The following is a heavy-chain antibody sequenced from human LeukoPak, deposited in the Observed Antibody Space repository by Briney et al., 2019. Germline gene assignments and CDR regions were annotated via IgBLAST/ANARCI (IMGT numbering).Heavy chain of an antibody. CDR2: IYYSGTT. J-gene: IGHJ4*02. V-gene: IGHV4-59*01. CDR3: ARGGSSSSLNHFDY. Sequence: SETLSLTCTVSGGSISSYYWSWIRQTPGEGQEWIGYIYYSGTTNYNPSLKSRVTMSVDTSKNQFSLNLSSVTAADTAVYYCARGGSSSSLNHFDYWGQGTLVTVSP. CDR1: GGSISSYY. D-gene: IGHD6-13*01.